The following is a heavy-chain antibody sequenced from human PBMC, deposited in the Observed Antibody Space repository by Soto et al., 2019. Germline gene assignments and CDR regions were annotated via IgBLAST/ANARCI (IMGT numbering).Heavy chain of an antibody. V-gene: IGHV3-30*03. CDR1: GFTFSSYG. CDR3: ARGSGDTAMVTSRYFDY. Sequence: QVQLVESGGGVVQPGRSLRLSCAASGFTFSSYGMHWVRQAPGKGLEWVAVISYDGSNKYYADSVKGRFTISRDNSKNTLYLQMNSLRAEDTAVYYCARGSGDTAMVTSRYFDYWGQGTLVTVSS. J-gene: IGHJ4*02. CDR2: ISYDGSNK. D-gene: IGHD5-18*01.